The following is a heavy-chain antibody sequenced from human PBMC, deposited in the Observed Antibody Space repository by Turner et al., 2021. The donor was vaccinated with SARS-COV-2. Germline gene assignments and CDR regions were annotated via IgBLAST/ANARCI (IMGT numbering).Heavy chain of an antibody. D-gene: IGHD3-9*01. J-gene: IGHJ4*02. CDR1: GFTFGGHG. CDR2: IWNDGSKA. V-gene: IGHV3-33*01. CDR3: ARDQWATGCGSINCGHLDY. Sequence: QVQLVESGGGVVQVERSLRLSCAASGFTFGGHGMHWVRQGPGKGLEWVGVIWNDGSKALYGDSVKGRFTISRDNPRNILYLQMNSLRAEDTAVYYCARDQWATGCGSINCGHLDYWGQGTVVTVSS.